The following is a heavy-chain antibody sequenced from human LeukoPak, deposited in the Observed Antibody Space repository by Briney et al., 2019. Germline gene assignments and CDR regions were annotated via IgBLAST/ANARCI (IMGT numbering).Heavy chain of an antibody. D-gene: IGHD6-19*01. Sequence: SETLSLTCTVSGGSISSSSYYWGWIRQPPGKGLEWIGSIYYSGSTYYNPSLKSRVTISVDTSKNQFSLKLSSVTAADTAVYYCARRDMSKAGFDYWGRGTLVTVSS. J-gene: IGHJ4*02. V-gene: IGHV4-39*01. CDR3: ARRDMSKAGFDY. CDR1: GGSISSSSYY. CDR2: IYYSGST.